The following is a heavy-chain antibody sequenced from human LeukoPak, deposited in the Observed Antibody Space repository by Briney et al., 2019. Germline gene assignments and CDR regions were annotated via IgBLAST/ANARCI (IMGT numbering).Heavy chain of an antibody. CDR3: ARHYSYGSGSYLNWFDP. Sequence: SETLSPTCAVDCGSFSGYYWSWIRLPPGKGLEWIGEINHSGSTNYNPSLKSRVTISVDTSKNQFSLKLSSVTAADTAVYYCARHYSYGSGSYLNWFDPWGEGTLVTVSS. CDR2: INHSGST. V-gene: IGHV4-34*01. J-gene: IGHJ5*02. CDR1: CGSFSGYY. D-gene: IGHD3-10*01.